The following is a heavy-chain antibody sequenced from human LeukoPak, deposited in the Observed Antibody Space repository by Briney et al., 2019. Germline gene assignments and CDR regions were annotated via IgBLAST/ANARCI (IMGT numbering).Heavy chain of an antibody. Sequence: SETLSLTCTVSGGSISSYYWSWIRQPPGKGLEWIGSLYHTGNTYYNPSLKSRVTISVDKSKNQFSLKLSSVTAADTAVYYCARGLDLWFGEIFAFDIWGQGTMVTVSS. J-gene: IGHJ3*02. D-gene: IGHD3-10*01. CDR2: LYHTGNT. CDR3: ARGLDLWFGEIFAFDI. V-gene: IGHV4-59*12. CDR1: GGSISSYY.